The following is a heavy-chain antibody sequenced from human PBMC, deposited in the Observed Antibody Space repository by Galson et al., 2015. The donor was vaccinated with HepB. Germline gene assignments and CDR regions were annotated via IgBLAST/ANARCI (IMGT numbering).Heavy chain of an antibody. J-gene: IGHJ3*02. CDR1: GYTFTSYD. D-gene: IGHD3-3*01. Sequence: SVKVSCKASGYTFTSYDINWVRQATGQGLEWMGWMNPNSGNTGYAQKFQGRVTMTRNTSISTDYMELSSLRSEDTAVYYCGRGQSPPYYDFWSGYDAFDIWGQGTMVTVSS. V-gene: IGHV1-8*01. CDR3: GRGQSPPYYDFWSGYDAFDI. CDR2: MNPNSGNT.